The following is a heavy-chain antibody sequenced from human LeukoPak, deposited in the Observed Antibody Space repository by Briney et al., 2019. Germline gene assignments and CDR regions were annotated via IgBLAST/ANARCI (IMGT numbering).Heavy chain of an antibody. CDR2: IYHGGST. CDR3: ASSDYYDSSGPSPDFDY. CDR1: GYSISSGYY. J-gene: IGHJ4*02. V-gene: IGHV4-38-2*02. D-gene: IGHD3-22*01. Sequence: SETLSLTCTVSGYSISSGYYWGWIRQPPGKGLEWIGSIYHGGSTYYNPSLKSRVTISVDTSKNQFSLKLSSVTAADTAVYYCASSDYYDSSGPSPDFDYWGQGTLVTVSS.